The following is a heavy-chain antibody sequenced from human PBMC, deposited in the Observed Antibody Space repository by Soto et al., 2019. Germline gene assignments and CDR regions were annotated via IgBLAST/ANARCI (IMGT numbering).Heavy chain of an antibody. Sequence: LRLSCAASGFTFSSYGMHWVRQAPGKGLEWVAVISYDGSNKYYADSVKGRFTISRDNSKNTLYLQMNSLRAEDTAVYYCAKLGRYYDCWGQGTRVSV. J-gene: IGHJ4*02. V-gene: IGHV3-30*18. CDR3: AKLGRYYDC. CDR2: ISYDGSNK. CDR1: GFTFSSYG. D-gene: IGHD3-16*01.